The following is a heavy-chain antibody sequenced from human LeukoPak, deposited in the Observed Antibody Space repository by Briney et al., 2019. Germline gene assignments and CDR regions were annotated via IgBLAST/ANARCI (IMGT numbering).Heavy chain of an antibody. CDR2: INHSGST. CDR3: ARGLRSGGTCALDY. Sequence: PSKTLSLTCAVYGGAFSGYYWSWIRQPPGKGLEWIGEINHSGSTNYNPSLKSRVTISVDTSKNQFSLKLSSVTAADTAVYYCARGLRSGGTCALDYWGQGTLVTVSS. V-gene: IGHV4-34*01. CDR1: GGAFSGYY. J-gene: IGHJ4*02. D-gene: IGHD2-15*01.